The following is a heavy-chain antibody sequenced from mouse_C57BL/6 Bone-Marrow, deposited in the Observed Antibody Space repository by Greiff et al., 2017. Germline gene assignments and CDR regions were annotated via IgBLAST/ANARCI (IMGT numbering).Heavy chain of an antibody. Sequence: QVQLQQPGAELVKPGASVKLSCKASGYTFTSYWMHWVKQRPGQGLEWIGMIHPNSGSTNYNEKFKSKATLTVDKSSSTAYMQLSSLTSEDSAVYYCARRFFTTVPARGYAMDYWGQGTSVTVSS. V-gene: IGHV1-64*01. CDR1: GYTFTSYW. CDR3: ARRFFTTVPARGYAMDY. J-gene: IGHJ4*01. D-gene: IGHD1-1*01. CDR2: IHPNSGST.